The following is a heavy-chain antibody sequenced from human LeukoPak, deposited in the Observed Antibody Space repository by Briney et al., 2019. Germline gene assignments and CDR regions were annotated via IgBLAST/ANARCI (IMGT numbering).Heavy chain of an antibody. CDR3: AREAFYSTVDYYYYYYCMDV. CDR1: GYSISSGYY. Sequence: SETLSLTCAVSGYSISSGYYWGWIRQPPGKGLEWIGSIYHSGSTYYNPSLKSRVTISVDTSKNQFSLKLSSVTAADTAVYYCAREAFYSTVDYYYYYYCMDVWGKGTTVTVSS. J-gene: IGHJ6*03. CDR2: IYHSGST. V-gene: IGHV4-38-2*02. D-gene: IGHD4-11*01.